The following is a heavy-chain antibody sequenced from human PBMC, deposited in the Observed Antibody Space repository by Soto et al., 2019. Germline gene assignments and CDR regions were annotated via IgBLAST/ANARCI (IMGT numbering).Heavy chain of an antibody. Sequence: QVTLKESGPVLVKPTETLTLTCTVSGFSLSTARMGVSWIRQPPGKALEWLAHIFSNDEKSYSTSLKSRLTISKDTSKSQVVLTMTNMDPVDTATYYCAPTLKNQQWLAGFDPWGQGTLVTVSS. CDR1: GFSLSTARMG. D-gene: IGHD6-19*01. V-gene: IGHV2-26*01. CDR2: IFSNDEK. J-gene: IGHJ5*02. CDR3: APTLKNQQWLAGFDP.